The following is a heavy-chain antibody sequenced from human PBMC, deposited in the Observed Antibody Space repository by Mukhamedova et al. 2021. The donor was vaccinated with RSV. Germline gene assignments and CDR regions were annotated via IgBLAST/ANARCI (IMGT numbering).Heavy chain of an antibody. D-gene: IGHD6-6*01. CDR2: VDPEDGET. J-gene: IGHJ4*02. V-gene: IGHV1-69-2*01. CDR1: YY. CDR3: ATVRDSSSFDY. Sequence: YYMHWVQQAPGKGLEWMGLVDPEDGETIYAEKFQGRVTITADTSTDTAYMELSSLRSEATAVYYCATVRDSSSFDYWGQGTLVTV.